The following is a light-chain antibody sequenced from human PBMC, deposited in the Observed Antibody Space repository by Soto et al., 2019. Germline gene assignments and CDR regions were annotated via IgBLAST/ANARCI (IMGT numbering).Light chain of an antibody. Sequence: IQFTQSPSSLSASVGDRVTITCRAIQDIAIYLAWYQQKPGEAPKLLIYAASTLYGGVPSRFSGSGAGTDFALTITSLQAEDFETDDCQQLRMYTSTFGGGTKVDIK. J-gene: IGKJ4*01. V-gene: IGKV1-9*01. CDR2: AAS. CDR3: QQLRMYTST. CDR1: QDIAIY.